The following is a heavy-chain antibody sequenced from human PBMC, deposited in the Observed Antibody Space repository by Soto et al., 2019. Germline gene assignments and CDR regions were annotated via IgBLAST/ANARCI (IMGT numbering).Heavy chain of an antibody. CDR3: ARDSFGSYAGY. V-gene: IGHV1-69*01. Sequence: QVQLVQSGAEMKKPGSSVKVSCKASGGTLSSFAINWVRQAPGQGLEWMGGIVASLRTANYAQKFQGRVTLTADESMNTAYMDLSGLRSEDTAVYYWARDSFGSYAGYWGQGTLVTVSS. CDR2: IVASLRTA. J-gene: IGHJ4*02. D-gene: IGHD1-26*01. CDR1: GGTLSSFA.